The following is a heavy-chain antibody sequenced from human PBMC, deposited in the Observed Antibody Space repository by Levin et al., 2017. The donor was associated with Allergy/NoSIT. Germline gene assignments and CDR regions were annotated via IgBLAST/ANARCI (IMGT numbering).Heavy chain of an antibody. Sequence: QPGGSLRLSCAASGFTFSSYGMHWVRQAPGKGLEWVAVIWYDGSNKYYADSVKGRFTISRDNSKNTLYLQMNSLRAEDTAVYYCARDARGETYNWNYYLWALYYYYYMDVWGKGTTVTVSS. V-gene: IGHV3-33*01. J-gene: IGHJ6*03. CDR1: GFTFSSYG. CDR2: IWYDGSNK. D-gene: IGHD1-7*01. CDR3: ARDARGETYNWNYYLWALYYYYYMDV.